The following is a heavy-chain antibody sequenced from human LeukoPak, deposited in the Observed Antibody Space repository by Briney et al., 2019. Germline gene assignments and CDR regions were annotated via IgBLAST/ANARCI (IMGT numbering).Heavy chain of an antibody. V-gene: IGHV4-34*01. Sequence: SETLPLTCAVYVGSFSGHFWTWIRQPPGKRLEWIGEINHSGSTDYNPSLKGRVTISVDTSKNQFSLKLSSVTATDTAIYYCARSRLVGLTVMVLARGAFDIWGQGTVVTVSA. CDR3: ARSRLVGLTVMVLARGAFDI. CDR2: INHSGST. J-gene: IGHJ3*02. D-gene: IGHD2/OR15-2a*01. CDR1: VGSFSGHF.